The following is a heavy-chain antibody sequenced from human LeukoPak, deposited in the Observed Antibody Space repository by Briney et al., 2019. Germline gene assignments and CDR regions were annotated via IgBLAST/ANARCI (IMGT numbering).Heavy chain of an antibody. J-gene: IGHJ4*02. CDR1: GFTFSSNY. Sequence: GGSLRLSCAASGFTFSSNYMSWVRQAPGKGLEWVSVIYSGGSTYYADSVRGRFTISRDNSKNTLYLQMNSLGAEDTAVYYCARGGGYYDSSGYANDYWGQGTLVTVSS. CDR3: ARGGGYYDSSGYANDY. D-gene: IGHD3-22*01. V-gene: IGHV3-53*01. CDR2: IYSGGST.